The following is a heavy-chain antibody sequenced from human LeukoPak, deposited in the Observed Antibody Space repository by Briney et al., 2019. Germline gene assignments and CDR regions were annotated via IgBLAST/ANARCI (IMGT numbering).Heavy chain of an antibody. Sequence: PGGSLRLSCAVSRSTFSRHGMHWVRQAPGKGLEWVAFIRPDGGDKYYADSVKGRFTVSRDNSKNTLYLQMSSLRAEDTAVYYCAPGPHGRIFDYWGQGTLVTVSS. CDR1: RSTFSRHG. CDR3: APGPHGRIFDY. V-gene: IGHV3-30*02. D-gene: IGHD1-26*01. J-gene: IGHJ4*02. CDR2: IRPDGGDK.